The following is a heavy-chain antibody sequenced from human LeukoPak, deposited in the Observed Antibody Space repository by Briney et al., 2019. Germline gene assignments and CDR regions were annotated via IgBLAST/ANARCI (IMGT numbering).Heavy chain of an antibody. J-gene: IGHJ4*02. CDR2: IRYDGSNK. Sequence: GGSLRLSCAASGFTFSSYGMHWVRQAPGKGLEWVAFIRYDGSNKYYADSVKGRFTISRDNSKNTLYLQMNSLRAEDTAVYYCAKGRVSVGATPTDYWGQGTLVTVSS. CDR3: AKGRVSVGATPTDY. D-gene: IGHD1-26*01. CDR1: GFTFSSYG. V-gene: IGHV3-30*02.